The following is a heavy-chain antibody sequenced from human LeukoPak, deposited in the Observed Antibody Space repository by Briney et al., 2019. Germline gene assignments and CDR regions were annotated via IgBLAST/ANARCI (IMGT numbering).Heavy chain of an antibody. J-gene: IGHJ4*02. CDR2: INHRGDT. V-gene: IGHV4-34*01. Sequence: SETLSRTCAVYGGSFSGYHWSWIRQPPGKGLEWIGEINHRGDTNYNASLKSRVTISADTSKNQFSLNLNSVTAADTAMYYCVRSRRTSTVIIEAYWGYWGQGTLVTVSS. CDR1: GGSFSGYH. CDR3: VRSRRTSTVIIEAYWGY. D-gene: IGHD4-17*01.